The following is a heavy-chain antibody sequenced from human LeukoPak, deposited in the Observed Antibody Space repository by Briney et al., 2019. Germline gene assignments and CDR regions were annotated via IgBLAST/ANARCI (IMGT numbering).Heavy chain of an antibody. D-gene: IGHD3-10*01. Sequence: SETLSPTCTVSGGSISSYYWSWIRQPPGKGLEWIGYIYYSGSTNYNPSLKSRVTISVDRSKNQFSLKLSSVTAADTAVYYCARGGGGFGELLVYWGQGTLVTVSS. V-gene: IGHV4-59*12. CDR2: IYYSGST. J-gene: IGHJ4*02. CDR3: ARGGGGFGELLVY. CDR1: GGSISSYY.